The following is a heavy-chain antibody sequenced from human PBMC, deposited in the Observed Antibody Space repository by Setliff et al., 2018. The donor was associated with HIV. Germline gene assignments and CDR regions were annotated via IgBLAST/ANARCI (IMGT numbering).Heavy chain of an antibody. CDR2: ISAYNGNT. CDR3: AREIGDYYDSSGYYPPTDYYYGMDV. D-gene: IGHD3-22*01. CDR1: GYTFTSYD. Sequence: GASVKVSCKASGYTFTSYDISWVRQAPGQGLEWMGWISAYNGNTNYAQKLQGRVTMTTDTSTSTAYMELRSLRSDDTAVYYCAREIGDYYDSSGYYPPTDYYYGMDVWGQGTTVTRLL. J-gene: IGHJ6*02. V-gene: IGHV1-18*01.